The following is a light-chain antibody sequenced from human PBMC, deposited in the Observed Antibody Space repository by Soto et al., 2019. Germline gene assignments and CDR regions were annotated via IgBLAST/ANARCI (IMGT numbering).Light chain of an antibody. CDR1: QGISGW. V-gene: IGKV1-5*03. CDR3: QQYETYFRT. CDR2: KAA. J-gene: IGKJ2*01. Sequence: DIQMTQAPSTLSASVGDRVTITSRASQGISGWLAWYQQKPGKAPRLLIYKAASLESGVPSRFSGSGFGTEFTIAISSMQPDDSGTYYVQQYETYFRTVGQGTKLEIK.